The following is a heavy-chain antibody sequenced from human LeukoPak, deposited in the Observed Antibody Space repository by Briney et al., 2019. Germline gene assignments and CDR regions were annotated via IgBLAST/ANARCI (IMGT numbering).Heavy chain of an antibody. CDR1: GFTFSEYW. CDR2: IKEDGGQK. CDR3: ARGGDKNVM. D-gene: IGHD3-10*01. Sequence: GGSLRLSWVVSGFTFSEYWMTWVRQAPGRGLEWVANIKEDGGQKHYVDSVKGRFTVFRDNAKNTLYRQMDSLRAEDTAVYYCARGGDKNVMGGQGTLVTVSS. J-gene: IGHJ4*02. V-gene: IGHV3-7*03.